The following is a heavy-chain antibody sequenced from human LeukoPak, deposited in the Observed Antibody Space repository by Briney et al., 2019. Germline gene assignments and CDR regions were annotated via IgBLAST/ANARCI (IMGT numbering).Heavy chain of an antibody. D-gene: IGHD3-22*01. CDR3: ARDLLPYYDSSGYQPGY. J-gene: IGHJ4*02. V-gene: IGHV1-18*01. Sequence: GASVKVSCKASGYTFTSYGIRWVRQAPGQGLEWMGWISAYNGNTNFAQKLQGRVTMTTDTSTSTAYMELRSLRSDDTAVYYCARDLLPYYDSSGYQPGYWGQGTLVTVSS. CDR2: ISAYNGNT. CDR1: GYTFTSYG.